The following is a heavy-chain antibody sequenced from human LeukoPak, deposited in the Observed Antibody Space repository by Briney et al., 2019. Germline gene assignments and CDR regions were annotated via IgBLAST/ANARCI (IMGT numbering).Heavy chain of an antibody. CDR1: GYTLTDYY. CDR3: ARDWRGSYFPDF. J-gene: IGHJ4*02. CDR2: INPNSGDT. V-gene: IGHV1-2*02. Sequence: ASVKVSCKASGYTLTDYYMHWVRQAPGQGLEWMGWINPNSGDTNYAQKFQGRVTMTRDTSISTAYMELSRLTSDDTAIYYCARDWRGSYFPDFWGQGTLVTVSS. D-gene: IGHD1-26*01.